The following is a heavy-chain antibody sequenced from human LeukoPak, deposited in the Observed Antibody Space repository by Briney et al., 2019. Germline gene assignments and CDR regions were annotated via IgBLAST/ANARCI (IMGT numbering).Heavy chain of an antibody. V-gene: IGHV4-34*01. Sequence: SETLSLTCAVYGGSFSGYYWSWIRQPPGKGLEWIREINHSGSTNYNPSLKSRVTISVDTSKNQFSLKLSSVTAADTAVYYCARGRRIAAAGMYYYYYGMDVWGQGTTVTVSS. CDR1: GGSFSGYY. CDR3: ARGRRIAAAGMYYYYYGMDV. D-gene: IGHD6-13*01. J-gene: IGHJ6*02. CDR2: INHSGST.